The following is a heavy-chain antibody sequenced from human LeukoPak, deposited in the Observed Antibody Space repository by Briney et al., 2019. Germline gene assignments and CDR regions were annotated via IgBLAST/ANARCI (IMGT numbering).Heavy chain of an antibody. Sequence: SETLSLTCTVSGGSISSYYWSWIRQPPRKGLEWIGYIFYSGGTNYNPSLKSRVTMSVDTSKTQFSLKLSSVTAADTAVYYCARGVGLHVYYFDYWGQGSLVTVSS. V-gene: IGHV4-59*01. J-gene: IGHJ4*02. CDR3: ARGVGLHVYYFDY. CDR1: GGSISSYY. CDR2: IFYSGGT. D-gene: IGHD3-16*01.